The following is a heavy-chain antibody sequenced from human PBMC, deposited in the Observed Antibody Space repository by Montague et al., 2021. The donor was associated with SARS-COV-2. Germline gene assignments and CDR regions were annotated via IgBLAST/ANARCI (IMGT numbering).Heavy chain of an antibody. CDR2: IYYTGST. J-gene: IGHJ6*02. Sequence: SETLSLTCTVSGGSIGTYYWNWIRQSPGKGLEWLGYIYYTGSTKYSPSLKIRVTISMDTSRDQLSLRLKSVTAADTAVYYCARDNYGDWGYYGLDVWGRGTTVIVSS. D-gene: IGHD4-17*01. CDR3: ARDNYGDWGYYGLDV. CDR1: GGSIGTYY. V-gene: IGHV4-59*01.